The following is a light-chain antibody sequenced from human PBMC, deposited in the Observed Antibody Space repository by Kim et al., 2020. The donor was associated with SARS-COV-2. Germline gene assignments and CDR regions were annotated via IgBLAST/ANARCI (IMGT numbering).Light chain of an antibody. CDR1: SLRSYY. J-gene: IGLJ1*01. CDR2: GKN. V-gene: IGLV3-19*01. Sequence: LGQTVRITCQGDSLRSYYASWYQQKPGQAPVLVIYGKNNRPSWIPDRFSGSSSGNTASLTITGAQAEDEADYYCNSRDSSGNHHYVFGTGTKVTVL. CDR3: NSRDSSGNHHYV.